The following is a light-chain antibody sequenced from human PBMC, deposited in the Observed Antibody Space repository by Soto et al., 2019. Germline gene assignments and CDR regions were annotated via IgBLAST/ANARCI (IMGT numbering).Light chain of an antibody. V-gene: IGKV3-20*01. J-gene: IGKJ4*01. Sequence: EVVLTQSPGILSLSPWERATHSCRASQGISSTSLGWYQQRPGQAPRLLISAAINRAAGIPDRFSGSGSWTDFTLIIGILEPEDFAVYYCQHYGTSPPVTFGGGTRVEIK. CDR3: QHYGTSPPVT. CDR2: AAI. CDR1: QGISSTS.